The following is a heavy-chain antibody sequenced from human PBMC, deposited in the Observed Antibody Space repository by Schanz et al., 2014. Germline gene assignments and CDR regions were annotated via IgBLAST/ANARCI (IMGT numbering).Heavy chain of an antibody. D-gene: IGHD3-10*02. CDR2: ISVYNHNE. CDR1: GYIFINSG. Sequence: QIQLVQSGPEVKKPGATVKVSCKASGYIFINSGISWVRQAPGQGLEWMGWISVYNHNEEYDQKFQGRVTMTTDTSTSTAYMTVTDMRCDGTAVYYCARDRRLFDRDGLYGFDSWGQGTLVTVSS. CDR3: ARDRRLFDRDGLYGFDS. V-gene: IGHV1-18*01. J-gene: IGHJ4*02.